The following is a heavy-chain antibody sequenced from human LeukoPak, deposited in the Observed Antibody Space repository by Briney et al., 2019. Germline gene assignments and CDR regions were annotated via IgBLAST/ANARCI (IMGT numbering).Heavy chain of an antibody. Sequence: ASVKVSCKASGHTFTGYYMHWVRQAPGQGLEWMGWINPNSGGTNYAQKFQGRVTMTRDTSISTAYMELSRLRSDDTAVYYCARAGWARGAFDIWGQGTMVTVSS. J-gene: IGHJ3*02. CDR2: INPNSGGT. D-gene: IGHD2-15*01. CDR3: ARAGWARGAFDI. CDR1: GHTFTGYY. V-gene: IGHV1-2*02.